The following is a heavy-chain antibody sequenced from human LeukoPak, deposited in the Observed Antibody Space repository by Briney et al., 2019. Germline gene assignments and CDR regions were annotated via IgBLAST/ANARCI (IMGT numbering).Heavy chain of an antibody. Sequence: GESLKISCQASGYSFTGHWIGWVRQMPGKGLEWMGIIYPGDSDTRYSPSFQGHVTISADKSISTAYLQWSSLKASDTAMYYCARQTVDTAMVYYYYGMDVWGQGTTVTVSS. CDR1: GYSFTGHW. CDR3: ARQTVDTAMVYYYYGMDV. J-gene: IGHJ6*02. D-gene: IGHD5-18*01. CDR2: IYPGDSDT. V-gene: IGHV5-51*01.